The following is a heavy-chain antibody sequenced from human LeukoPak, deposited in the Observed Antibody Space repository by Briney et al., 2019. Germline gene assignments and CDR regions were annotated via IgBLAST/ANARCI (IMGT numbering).Heavy chain of an antibody. V-gene: IGHV3-7*03. J-gene: IGHJ4*02. Sequence: GGSLRLSCSASRFAFSTYAMHWVRQAPGKGLEWVANIKKEGSEKYYVDSVKGRFTISRDNAKNSLYLQMNSLRADDTAVYYCATDYYDSSGYYTGTYWGQGTLVTVSS. CDR3: ATDYYDSSGYYTGTY. CDR1: RFAFSTYA. CDR2: IKKEGSEK. D-gene: IGHD3-22*01.